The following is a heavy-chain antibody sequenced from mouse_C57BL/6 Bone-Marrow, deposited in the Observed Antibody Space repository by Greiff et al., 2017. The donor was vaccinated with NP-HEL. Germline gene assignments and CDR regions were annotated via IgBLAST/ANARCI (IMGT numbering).Heavy chain of an antibody. V-gene: IGHV1-69*01. D-gene: IGHD1-1*01. CDR3: ARECFTTVVARNYFDY. J-gene: IGHJ2*01. CDR1: GYTFTSYW. Sequence: QVQLQQPGAELVMPGASVKLSCKASGYTFTSYWMHWVKQRPGQGLEWIGEIDPSDSYTNYIQKFKGKSTLTVDKSSSTAYMQLTSLTSEDSAVYYCARECFTTVVARNYFDYWGQGTTLTVSS. CDR2: IDPSDSYT.